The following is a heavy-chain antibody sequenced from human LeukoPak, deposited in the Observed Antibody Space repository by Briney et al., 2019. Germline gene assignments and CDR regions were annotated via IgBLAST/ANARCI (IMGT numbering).Heavy chain of an antibody. Sequence: GGSLRLSCAASGFTVGSNYMSWVRQAPGKGLEWVSVIYSGGSTYYADSVKGRFTISRDNSKNTLYLQMNSLRAEDTAVYYCAASGSYWQYDYWGQGTLVTVSS. CDR1: GFTVGSNY. V-gene: IGHV3-53*01. CDR2: IYSGGST. J-gene: IGHJ4*02. D-gene: IGHD1-26*01. CDR3: AASGSYWQYDY.